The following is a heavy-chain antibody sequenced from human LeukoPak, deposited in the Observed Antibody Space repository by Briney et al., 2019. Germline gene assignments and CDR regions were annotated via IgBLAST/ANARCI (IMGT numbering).Heavy chain of an antibody. CDR3: ARVYYDYVWGSYNYYYYYMDV. D-gene: IGHD3-16*01. V-gene: IGHV3-11*04. CDR2: ISSSGSTI. Sequence: GGSLRLSCAASGFTFSDYYMSWIRQAPGKGLEWVSYISSSGSTIYYADSVKGRFTISRDNAENSLYLQMNSLRAEDTAVYYCARVYYDYVWGSYNYYYYYMDVWGKGTTVTVSS. J-gene: IGHJ6*03. CDR1: GFTFSDYY.